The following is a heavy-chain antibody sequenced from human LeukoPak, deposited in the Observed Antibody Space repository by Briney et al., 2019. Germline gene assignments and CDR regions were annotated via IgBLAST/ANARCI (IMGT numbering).Heavy chain of an antibody. D-gene: IGHD6-13*01. CDR2: IYHSGST. CDR1: GGSISSYY. V-gene: IGHV4-59*12. CDR3: ARDSPAAGMIGAFDI. Sequence: SETLSLTCTVSGGSISSYYWSWIRQPPGKGLEWIGYIYHSGSTYYNPSLKSRVTISVDRSKNQFSLKLSSVTAADTAAYYCARDSPAAGMIGAFDIWGQGTMVTVSS. J-gene: IGHJ3*02.